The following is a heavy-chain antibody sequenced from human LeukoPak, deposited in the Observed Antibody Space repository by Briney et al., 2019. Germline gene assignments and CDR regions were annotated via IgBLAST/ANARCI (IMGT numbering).Heavy chain of an antibody. Sequence: SETLSLTCTVSGGSISSSSYYWGWIRQPPGKGLEWIGSIYYSGSTYYNPSLKSRVTISVDTSKNQFSLKLSSVTAADTAVYYCARRWDSSGPYFDYWGQGTLVTVSS. CDR3: ARRWDSSGPYFDY. J-gene: IGHJ4*02. D-gene: IGHD3-22*01. CDR1: GGSISSSSYY. V-gene: IGHV4-39*01. CDR2: IYYSGST.